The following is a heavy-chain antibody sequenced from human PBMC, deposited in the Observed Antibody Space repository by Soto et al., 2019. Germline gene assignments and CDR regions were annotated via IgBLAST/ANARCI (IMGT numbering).Heavy chain of an antibody. D-gene: IGHD3-10*01. CDR3: ARPRSQHYYGSGSYYEFDY. CDR2: IYYSGST. CDR1: GGYLSSSSYY. J-gene: IGHJ4*02. V-gene: IGHV4-39*01. Sequence: SETLSVTCTVSGGYLSSSSYYWGWIRQPPGKGLEWIGSIYYSGSTYYNPSLKSRVTISVDTSKNQFSLKLSSVTAADTAVYYCARPRSQHYYGSGSYYEFDYWGQGTLVTVSS.